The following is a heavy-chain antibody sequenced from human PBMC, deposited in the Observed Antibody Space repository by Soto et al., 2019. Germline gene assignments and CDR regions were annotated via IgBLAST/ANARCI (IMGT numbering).Heavy chain of an antibody. D-gene: IGHD3-10*01. CDR1: GGTFISYA. CDR2: IIPIFGTA. V-gene: IGHV1-69*13. CDR3: AREALGTMVRGVIITLAFDI. Sequence: GASVKVSGKASGGTFISYAISWVRRAPGQGLELMGGIIPIFGTANYAQKFQGRVTITADESTSTAYMELSSLRSEDTAVYYCAREALGTMVRGVIITLAFDIWGQGTMVTVSS. J-gene: IGHJ3*02.